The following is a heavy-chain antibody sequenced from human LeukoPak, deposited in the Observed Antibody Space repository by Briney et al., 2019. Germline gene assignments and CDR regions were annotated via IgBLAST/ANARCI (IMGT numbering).Heavy chain of an antibody. J-gene: IGHJ4*02. Sequence: SETLSLTCAVYGGSFSGYYWSWIRQPPGKGLEWIGEINHSGSTNYNPSLKSRVTISVDTSKNQFSLKLSSVTAADTAVYYCATPSVYGYGFDYWGQGTLVTVSS. V-gene: IGHV4-34*01. CDR3: ATPSVYGYGFDY. CDR2: INHSGST. CDR1: GGSFSGYY. D-gene: IGHD5-18*01.